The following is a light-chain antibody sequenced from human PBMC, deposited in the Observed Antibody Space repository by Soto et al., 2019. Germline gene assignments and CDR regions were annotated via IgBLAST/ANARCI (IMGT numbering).Light chain of an antibody. J-gene: IGLJ1*01. V-gene: IGLV2-23*02. CDR3: CSYAGSSFYV. CDR2: EVS. Sequence: HSVLTQPASVSGSPGRSITISCTGTSSDVGSYNLVSWYQQHPGKAPKLMIYEVSKRPSGVSNRFSGSKSGNTASLTISGLQAEDEADYYCCSYAGSSFYVFGTGTK. CDR1: SSDVGSYNL.